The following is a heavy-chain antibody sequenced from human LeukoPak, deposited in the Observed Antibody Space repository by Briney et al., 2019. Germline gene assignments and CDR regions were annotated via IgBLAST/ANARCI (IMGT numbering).Heavy chain of an antibody. J-gene: IGHJ4*02. CDR2: IKGDVSEK. CDR3: ASLGSLMPMREDDY. D-gene: IGHD2-2*01. V-gene: IGHV3-7*01. Sequence: PGGTLRLSCAASGFTFSSYGMSWVRQAPGKGLEWVANIKGDVSEKYYADSVKGRFTISRDNSKNTLYLQMNSLRAEDTAVYYCASLGSLMPMREDDYWGQGTLVTVSS. CDR1: GFTFSSYG.